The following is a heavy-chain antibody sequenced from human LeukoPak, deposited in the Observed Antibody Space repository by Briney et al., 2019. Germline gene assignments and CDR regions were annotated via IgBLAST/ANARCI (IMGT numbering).Heavy chain of an antibody. D-gene: IGHD2/OR15-2a*01. J-gene: IGHJ4*02. Sequence: PGGSLRLSCAASGFTFSSYAMSWVRQAPGKGLEWVSAISGSGGSTYYTDSVKGRFTISRDNAKNSLYLQMNSLRAEDTAVYYCARDLSLGAGYWGQGTLVTVSS. CDR3: ARDLSLGAGY. CDR1: GFTFSSYA. V-gene: IGHV3-23*01. CDR2: ISGSGGST.